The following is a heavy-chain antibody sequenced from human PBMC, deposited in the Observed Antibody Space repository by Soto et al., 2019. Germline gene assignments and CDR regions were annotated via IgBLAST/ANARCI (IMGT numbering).Heavy chain of an antibody. J-gene: IGHJ6*02. CDR2: TFVTGAT. CDR1: GEALGSGQSY. Sequence: QVQLQEPGPGLVKSSETLSLICFVSGEALGSGQSYWNWIRQAPGKGLEWIGHTFVTGATKYSASLKSRVTMSVDTSKSQISLTLTSVTAADSATYFCARGRSDSAGSSFGRRMDVWGQGTTVTVSS. D-gene: IGHD3-10*01. V-gene: IGHV4-61*01. CDR3: ARGRSDSAGSSFGRRMDV.